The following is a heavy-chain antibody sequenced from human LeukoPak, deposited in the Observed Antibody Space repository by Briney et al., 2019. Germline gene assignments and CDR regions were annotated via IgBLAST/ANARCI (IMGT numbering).Heavy chain of an antibody. D-gene: IGHD3-3*01. J-gene: IGHJ5*02. Sequence: SETLSLTCTVSGDSITSYYWSWIRQPPGKGLEWIGYIYYSGSTKYNPSLKSRVTISVDTSKNQFSLKLTSVTAADTAVYYCASTRITISGVISEFDPWGQGILVTVSS. CDR3: ASTRITISGVISEFDP. CDR2: IYYSGST. V-gene: IGHV4-59*01. CDR1: GDSITSYY.